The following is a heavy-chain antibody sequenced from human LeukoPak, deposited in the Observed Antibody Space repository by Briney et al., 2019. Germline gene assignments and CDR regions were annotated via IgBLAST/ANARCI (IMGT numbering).Heavy chain of an antibody. J-gene: IGHJ4*02. D-gene: IGHD3-3*01. CDR1: GFTFSSYA. V-gene: IGHV3-23*01. Sequence: GGSLRLSCAASGFTFSSYAMSWVRQAPGKGLEWVSAISGSGGSTYYADSVKGRFTISRDNSKNTLYLQMNSLRAEDTAVYYCAKARYDFWSGLLGYWGQGTLVTVSS. CDR2: ISGSGGST. CDR3: AKARYDFWSGLLGY.